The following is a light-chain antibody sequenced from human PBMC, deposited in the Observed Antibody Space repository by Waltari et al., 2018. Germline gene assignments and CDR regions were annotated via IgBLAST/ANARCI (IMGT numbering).Light chain of an antibody. CDR1: QGISTY. V-gene: IGKV1-16*02. CDR2: AAS. CDR3: QQYDTYPLT. J-gene: IGKJ4*01. Sequence: DTQMTQSPSALSASVGDRVTITCRARQGISTYLAWYQQKPGKAPKPLLYAASSLQSGVPSKFSGSGSGTEFTLTINSLQPEDFATYYCQQYDTYPLTFGGGTKVEIK.